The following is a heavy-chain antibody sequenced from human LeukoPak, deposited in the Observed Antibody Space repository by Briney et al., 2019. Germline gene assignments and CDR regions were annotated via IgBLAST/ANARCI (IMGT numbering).Heavy chain of an antibody. V-gene: IGHV3-30*04. CDR2: ISYDGSNK. CDR1: GFTFSSYA. Sequence: GGSLRLSCAASGFTFSSYAMHWVRQAPGKGLEWVAVISYDGSNKYYADSVKGRFTISRDNSKNTLYLQMNSLRAEDTAVYYCARPYSGYGYFQHWGQGTLVTVSS. CDR3: ARPYSGYGYFQH. J-gene: IGHJ1*01. D-gene: IGHD3-22*01.